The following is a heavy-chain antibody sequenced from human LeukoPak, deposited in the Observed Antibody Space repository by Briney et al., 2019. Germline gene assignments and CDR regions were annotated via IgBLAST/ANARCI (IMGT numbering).Heavy chain of an antibody. J-gene: IGHJ4*02. CDR2: IYYSGST. V-gene: IGHV4-30-4*08. Sequence: PSETLSLTCTLSGGSISSGDYYWSWIRQPPGKGLEWIGYIYYSGSTYYNPSLKSRVTISVDTSKNQFSLKLSSVTAADKAVYYCARQSGYVMGDQLDYWGQGTLVTVSS. CDR3: ARQSGYVMGDQLDY. D-gene: IGHD5-12*01. CDR1: GGSISSGDYY.